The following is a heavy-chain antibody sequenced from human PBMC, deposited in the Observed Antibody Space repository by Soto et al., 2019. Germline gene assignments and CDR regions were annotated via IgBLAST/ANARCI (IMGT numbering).Heavy chain of an antibody. J-gene: IGHJ4*02. V-gene: IGHV1-3*01. Sequence: ASVKVSCKASGYTFTSYAMHWVRQAPGQRLEWMGWINAGNGNTKYSQKFQGRVTITRDTSASTAYMELRSLISDDTAVYYCARTTAYETSGYYYHTYWGQGTQVTVSS. CDR2: INAGNGNT. CDR3: ARTTAYETSGYYYHTY. CDR1: GYTFTSYA. D-gene: IGHD3-22*01.